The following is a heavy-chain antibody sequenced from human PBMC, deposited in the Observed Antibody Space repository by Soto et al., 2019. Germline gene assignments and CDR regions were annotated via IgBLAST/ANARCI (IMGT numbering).Heavy chain of an antibody. D-gene: IGHD4-17*01. CDR3: ARGWCYGGNSEGEIDY. V-gene: IGHV3-66*01. Sequence: EVQLVESGGGLVQPGGSLRLSCAASGFTVSSNYMSWVRQAPGKGLEWVSVIYSGGSTYYAASVKGRFTISRDNSKNRLYLQMNRLRAEDTAVYYCARGWCYGGNSEGEIDYWGQGTLVTVSS. J-gene: IGHJ4*02. CDR1: GFTVSSNY. CDR2: IYSGGST.